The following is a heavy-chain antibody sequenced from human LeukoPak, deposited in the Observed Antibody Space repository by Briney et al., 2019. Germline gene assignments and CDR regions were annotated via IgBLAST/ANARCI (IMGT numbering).Heavy chain of an antibody. Sequence: SETLSLTCAVYGGSFSGYYWSWIRQPPGKGLEWIGEINHSGSTNYNPSLKSRVTISVDTPKNQFSLKLSSVTAADTAVYYCARVSVVVTALFDYWGQGTLVTVSS. V-gene: IGHV4-34*01. D-gene: IGHD2-21*02. CDR1: GGSFSGYY. J-gene: IGHJ4*02. CDR3: ARVSVVVTALFDY. CDR2: INHSGST.